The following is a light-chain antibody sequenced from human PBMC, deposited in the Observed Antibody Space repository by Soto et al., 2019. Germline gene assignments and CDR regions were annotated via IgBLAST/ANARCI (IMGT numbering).Light chain of an antibody. J-gene: IGKJ5*01. CDR1: QRVSGD. Sequence: IVLTQSQAPLSVSPVESATLSCRALQRVSGDLAWYHHKPGQAPRLLIYDASTRALDTPARFAGSGAGTDFTLTISSLEPEDFAVYYCQQRSNWPPITFGQGTRLEI. V-gene: IGKV3-11*01. CDR3: QQRSNWPPIT. CDR2: DAS.